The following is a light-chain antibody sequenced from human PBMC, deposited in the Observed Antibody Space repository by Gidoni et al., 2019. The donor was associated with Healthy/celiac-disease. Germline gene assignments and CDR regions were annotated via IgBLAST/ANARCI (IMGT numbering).Light chain of an antibody. J-gene: IGKJ4*01. Sequence: EIVMTQSPATLSVSPGERATLSCRASQSVSSNLAWYQQKPGQAPRLLIYGASTRATGIPARCSGSGSGTEFTLTISSLQSEDCAVYYCQQYNNWPLLTFXGXTKVEIK. V-gene: IGKV3-15*01. CDR2: GAS. CDR3: QQYNNWPLLT. CDR1: QSVSSN.